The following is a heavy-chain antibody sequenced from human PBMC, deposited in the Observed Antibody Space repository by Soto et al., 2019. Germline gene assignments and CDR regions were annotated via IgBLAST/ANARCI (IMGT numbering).Heavy chain of an antibody. CDR3: AIPRPQEDATKKGFDS. V-gene: IGHV4-39*01. Sequence: QLQLQESGPGLVKPSETLSLTCTVSGDSINSGTYSWGWIRQPPGKGLEDIGAIYYSGNTYYNSSPSTPAHTSLDPSKTQSPLKLTSWTAADTAVYYCAIPRPQEDATKKGFDSWGQGTLVTVSS. CDR2: IYYSGNT. D-gene: IGHD2-15*01. J-gene: IGHJ4*02. CDR1: GDSINSGTYS.